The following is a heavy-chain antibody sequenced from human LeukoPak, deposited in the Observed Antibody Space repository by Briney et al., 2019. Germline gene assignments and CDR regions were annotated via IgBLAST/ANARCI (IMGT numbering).Heavy chain of an antibody. CDR3: ARDVYEAYCGGDCQNDHDAFDI. J-gene: IGHJ3*02. CDR2: ISSSSSYI. V-gene: IGHV3-21*01. CDR1: GFTFSSYS. Sequence: PGGSLRLSCAASGFTFSSYSMNWVRQAPGKGLEWVSSISSSSSYIYYADSVKGRFTISRDNAKNSLYLQMNSLRAEDTAVYYCARDVYEAYCGGDCQNDHDAFDIWGQGTMVTVSS. D-gene: IGHD2-21*02.